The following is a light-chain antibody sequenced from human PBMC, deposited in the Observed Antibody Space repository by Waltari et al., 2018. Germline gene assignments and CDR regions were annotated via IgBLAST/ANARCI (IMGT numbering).Light chain of an antibody. CDR1: SSDVGGYNY. CDR3: CSYAGSYTYVV. J-gene: IGLJ2*01. CDR2: DVS. V-gene: IGLV2-11*01. Sequence: QSALTQPRSVSGSPGQSVTISCTGTSSDVGGYNYVSWYQPHPVKAPKLMIYDVSKRPSGVPDRFSGSKSGNTASLTISGLQAEDEADYYCCSYAGSYTYVVFGGGTKLTVL.